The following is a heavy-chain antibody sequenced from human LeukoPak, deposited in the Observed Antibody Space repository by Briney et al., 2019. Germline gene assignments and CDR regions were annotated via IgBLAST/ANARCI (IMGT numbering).Heavy chain of an antibody. V-gene: IGHV1-69*06. D-gene: IGHD3-22*01. J-gene: IGHJ5*02. Sequence: GASVKVSCKASGGTFSSYAISWVRQAPGQGLEWMGGIIPIFGTANYAQKFQGRVTMTEDTSTDTAYMELSSLRSEDTAVYYCATDPYYDSSGGGFDPWGQGTLVTVSS. CDR3: ATDPYYDSSGGGFDP. CDR1: GGTFSSYA. CDR2: IIPIFGTA.